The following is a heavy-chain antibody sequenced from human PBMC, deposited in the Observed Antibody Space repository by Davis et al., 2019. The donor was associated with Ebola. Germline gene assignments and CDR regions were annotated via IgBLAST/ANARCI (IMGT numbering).Heavy chain of an antibody. CDR1: GGTFSSYA. CDR2: IIPILGIA. V-gene: IGHV1-69*04. J-gene: IGHJ4*02. CDR3: AGYCSGGSCYLL. D-gene: IGHD2-15*01. Sequence: SVKVSCKASGGTFSSYAISWVRQAPGQGLEWMGRIIPILGIANYAQKFQGRVTITADKSTSTAYMELSSLRSEDTAVYYCAGYCSGGSCYLLWGQGTLVTVSS.